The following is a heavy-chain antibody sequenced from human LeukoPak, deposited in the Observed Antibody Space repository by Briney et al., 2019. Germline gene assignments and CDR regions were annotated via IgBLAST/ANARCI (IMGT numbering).Heavy chain of an antibody. J-gene: IGHJ4*02. V-gene: IGHV4-39*01. D-gene: IGHD6-13*01. CDR1: GGSISSSTYY. CDR2: IYYSGST. Sequence: ASETLSLTCTVSGGSISSSTYYWGWIRQPPRKGLEWIGSIYYSGSTYYNPSLKSRVSISIDTSKNQFSLNLSSVTAADTAVYYCARRAVGTFDYWGQGTLVTVSS. CDR3: ARRAVGTFDY.